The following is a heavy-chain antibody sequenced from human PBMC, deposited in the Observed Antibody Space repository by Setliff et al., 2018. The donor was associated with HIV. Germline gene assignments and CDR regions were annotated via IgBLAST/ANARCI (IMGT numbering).Heavy chain of an antibody. CDR2: MNQSGTT. D-gene: IGHD2-21*02. CDR3: VRWYYCVSGACYRAEY. Sequence: SETLSLTCSVYGTSFGDHYWSWVRQTPGKGLEWIGEMNQSGTTNYNPSLKSRVTMSIDTSERQFSLKLTSVTAADTAVYYCVRWYYCVSGACYRAEYWGQGTMVTVSS. V-gene: IGHV4-34*01. J-gene: IGHJ4*02. CDR1: GTSFGDHY.